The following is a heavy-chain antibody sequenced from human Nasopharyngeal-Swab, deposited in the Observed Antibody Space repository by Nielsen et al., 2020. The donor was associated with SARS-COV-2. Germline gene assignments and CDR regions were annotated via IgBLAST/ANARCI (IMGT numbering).Heavy chain of an antibody. D-gene: IGHD4-17*01. CDR2: ISSSCDMI. CDR3: AREAFYGDYGTGDY. Sequence: GESLKISCTASGFTFSVYEMNWVRQAPGKGLEWVSYISSSCDMIYYADSVKGRFTISRDNAKNSLYLQMNSLRAEDTAVYYCAREAFYGDYGTGDYWGQGTLVTVSS. J-gene: IGHJ4*02. CDR1: GFTFSVYE. V-gene: IGHV3-48*03.